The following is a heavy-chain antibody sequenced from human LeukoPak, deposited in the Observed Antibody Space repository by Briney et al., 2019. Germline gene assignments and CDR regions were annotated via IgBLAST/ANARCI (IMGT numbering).Heavy chain of an antibody. Sequence: PSETLSLTCTVSGVSISRNSYYWGWIRQSSGKGLEWIASIHYSGDTYYTASLKSRVTISVDTSKNQFSLKLSSVTAADTAVYYCAPFSRSPCSSTSCFDYWGQGTLVTVSS. CDR3: APFSRSPCSSTSCFDY. V-gene: IGHV4-39*01. D-gene: IGHD2-2*01. CDR1: GVSISRNSYY. CDR2: IHYSGDT. J-gene: IGHJ4*02.